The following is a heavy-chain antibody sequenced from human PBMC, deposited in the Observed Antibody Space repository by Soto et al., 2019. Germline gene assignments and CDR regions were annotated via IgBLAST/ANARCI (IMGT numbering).Heavy chain of an antibody. CDR1: GGSIGSGGYS. J-gene: IGHJ4*02. Sequence: SETLSLTCAVSGGSIGSGGYSWSWIRQPPGKGLEWIGYIYHSGSTYYNPSLKSRVTISVDRSKNQFSLKLSSVTAADTAVYYCARGLTAVAAPFDYWGQGTLVTVSS. D-gene: IGHD6-19*01. CDR2: IYHSGST. CDR3: ARGLTAVAAPFDY. V-gene: IGHV4-30-2*01.